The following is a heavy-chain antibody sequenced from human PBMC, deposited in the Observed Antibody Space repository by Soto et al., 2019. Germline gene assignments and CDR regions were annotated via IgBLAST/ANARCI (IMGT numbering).Heavy chain of an antibody. Sequence: SETLSLTCAVYGGSFSGYYWSWIRQPPGKGLEWIGEINHSGSTNYNPSLKSRVTISVDTSKNQFSLKLSSVTAADTAVYYCARERDGYYDSSGYYWFDPWGQGTLVTVSS. CDR1: GGSFSGYY. J-gene: IGHJ5*02. V-gene: IGHV4-34*01. CDR3: ARERDGYYDSSGYYWFDP. D-gene: IGHD3-22*01. CDR2: INHSGST.